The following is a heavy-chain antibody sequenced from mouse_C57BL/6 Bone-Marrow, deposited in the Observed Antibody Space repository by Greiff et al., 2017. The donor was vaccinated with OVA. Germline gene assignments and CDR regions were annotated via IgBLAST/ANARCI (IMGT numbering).Heavy chain of an antibody. J-gene: IGHJ4*01. Sequence: FQLQQSGAELARPGASVKLSCKASGYTFTGYGISWVKQRPGQGLGWIGRLFPGSGNLYYNEKFKGKATLTADKSSSTAYMELRSLTSEDSAVYFCARSGRYAMDDWGQGTSVTVSS. CDR3: ARSGRYAMDD. CDR1: GYTFTGYG. CDR2: LFPGSGNL. V-gene: IGHV1-81*01.